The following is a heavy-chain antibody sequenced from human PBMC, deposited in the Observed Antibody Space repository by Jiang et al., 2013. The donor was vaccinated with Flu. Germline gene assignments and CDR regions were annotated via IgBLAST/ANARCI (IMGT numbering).Heavy chain of an antibody. J-gene: IGHJ4*02. V-gene: IGHV3-21*01. CDR1: GFTFSSYS. CDR2: ISSSSSYI. CDR3: ARVAYSSSQLFDY. Sequence: VQLVESGGGLVKPGGSLRLSCAASGFTFSSYSMNWVRQAPGKGLEWVSSISSSSSYIYYADSVKGRFTISRDNAKNSLYLQMNSLRAEDTAVYYCARVAYSSSQLFDYWGQGTLVTVSS. D-gene: IGHD6-13*01.